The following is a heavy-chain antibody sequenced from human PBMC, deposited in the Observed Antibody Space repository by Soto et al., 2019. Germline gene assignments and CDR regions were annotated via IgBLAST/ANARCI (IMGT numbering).Heavy chain of an antibody. Sequence: QVPLVQSGAEVKKPGASVKVSCKASGYTFTSYGISWVRQAPGQGLEWMGWISAYNGNTNYAQKLQGRVTMTTDTSTSTAYMELRSLRSDATAVYYCARDLPPDPHRYYYYGMDVWGQGTTVTVSS. CDR3: ARDLPPDPHRYYYYGMDV. V-gene: IGHV1-18*04. CDR1: GYTFTSYG. J-gene: IGHJ6*02. CDR2: ISAYNGNT.